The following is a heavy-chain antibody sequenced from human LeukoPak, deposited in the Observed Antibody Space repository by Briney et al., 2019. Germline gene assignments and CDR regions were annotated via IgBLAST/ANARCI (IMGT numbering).Heavy chain of an antibody. CDR2: IKQDGSEK. D-gene: IGHD4-17*01. CDR3: ARVDYGDHIDS. Sequence: GGSLRLSCAASGFTFSSYWMSWVRQVPGKGLEWVANIKQDGSEKYYVDSVKGRFTFSRDNAKNSLYLQMSSLRAEDTAAYYCARVDYGDHIDSWGQGTLVTVSS. V-gene: IGHV3-7*04. CDR1: GFTFSSYW. J-gene: IGHJ4*02.